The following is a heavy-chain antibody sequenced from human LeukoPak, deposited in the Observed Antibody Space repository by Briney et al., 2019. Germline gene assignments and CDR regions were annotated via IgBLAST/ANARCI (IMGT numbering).Heavy chain of an antibody. CDR2: IKQDGSDK. CDR3: ARVGRDSKYGYFDF. CDR1: GSTFDDFG. Sequence: GGPLRSPWAALGSTFDDFGRSWFRQAPGKGLKGLANIKQDGSDKYYVGSVKGRFTISRDNAKNSLSLQMSSLRADDTAVYYCARVGRDSKYGYFDFWGQGTLVTVSS. V-gene: IGHV3-7*01. J-gene: IGHJ4*02. D-gene: IGHD4-11*01.